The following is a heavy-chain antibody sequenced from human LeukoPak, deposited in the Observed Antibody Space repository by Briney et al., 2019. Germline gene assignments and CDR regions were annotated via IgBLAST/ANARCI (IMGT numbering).Heavy chain of an antibody. CDR3: ARGGRWLQMPLVAFDY. CDR2: INPNSGGT. CDR1: GYTFTGYY. J-gene: IGHJ4*02. D-gene: IGHD5-24*01. V-gene: IGHV1-2*02. Sequence: ASVKVSCKASGYTFTGYYMHWVRQAPGQGLEWMGWINPNSGGTNYAQKFQGRVTITTDESTSTAYMELSSLRSEDTAVYYCARGGRWLQMPLVAFDYWGQGTLVTVSS.